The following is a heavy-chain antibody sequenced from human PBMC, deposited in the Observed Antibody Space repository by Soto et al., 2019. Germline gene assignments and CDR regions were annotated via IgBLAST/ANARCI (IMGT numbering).Heavy chain of an antibody. Sequence: GASVKVSCKSSGYTFTSYGISCVRQAPGQGLEWMGWISAYNGNTNYAQKLQGRVTMTTDTSTSTAYMELRSLRSDDTAVYYCAGDLLSIAAAGTDPRYHNWFDPWGQGTLVTVSS. J-gene: IGHJ5*02. V-gene: IGHV1-18*01. CDR2: ISAYNGNT. D-gene: IGHD6-13*01. CDR1: GYTFTSYG. CDR3: AGDLLSIAAAGTDPRYHNWFDP.